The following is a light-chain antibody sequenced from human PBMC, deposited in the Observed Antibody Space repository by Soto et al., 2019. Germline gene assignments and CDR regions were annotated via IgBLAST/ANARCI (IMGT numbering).Light chain of an antibody. J-gene: IGLJ1*01. CDR1: SSDVGSYNL. Sequence: QSALTQPASVSGSPGQSITISCTGTSSDVGSYNLVSWYQQHPGKAPKLMIYEGSKRPSGVSNRFSGSKSGHTASLTISGLQAEDGADYYCCSYAGSSIYVFGTGTTLTVL. CDR3: CSYAGSSIYV. V-gene: IGLV2-23*01. CDR2: EGS.